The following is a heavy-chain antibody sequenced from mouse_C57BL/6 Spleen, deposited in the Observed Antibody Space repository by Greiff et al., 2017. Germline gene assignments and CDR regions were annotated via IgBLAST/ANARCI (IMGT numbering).Heavy chain of an antibody. D-gene: IGHD2-1*01. V-gene: IGHV1-15*01. CDR1: GYTFTDYE. J-gene: IGHJ4*01. CDR3: TGRCNYVRYAMGD. Sequence: VQLVESWAELVRPGASVTLSCKASGYTFTDYEMHWVKQTPVHGLEWIGAIDPETGGTAYNQKFKGKAILTADKSSSTAYMGLRSLTSEDSAVYYCTGRCNYVRYAMGDRGQGASVTASS. CDR2: IDPETGGT.